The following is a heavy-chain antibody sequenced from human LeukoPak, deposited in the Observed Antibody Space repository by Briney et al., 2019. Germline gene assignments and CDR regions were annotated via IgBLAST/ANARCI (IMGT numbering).Heavy chain of an antibody. Sequence: SETLSLTCTVSGGSIENYYWSWIRQPPGKGLEWIGYIFPGGSTKYYPSLQSRVTISADTSKNQFSLKLSSVTAADTAVYYCARGFLEWLRPYYYYMDVWGKGTTVTVSS. V-gene: IGHV4-59*01. J-gene: IGHJ6*03. CDR2: IFPGGST. CDR3: ARGFLEWLRPYYYYMDV. CDR1: GGSIENYY. D-gene: IGHD3-3*01.